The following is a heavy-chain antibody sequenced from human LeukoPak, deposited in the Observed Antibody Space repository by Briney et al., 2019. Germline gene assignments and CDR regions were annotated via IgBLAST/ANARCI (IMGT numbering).Heavy chain of an antibody. Sequence: PGGSLRRSGAASGFTFDDYGMSWVRQAPGKGLEWVSGINWNGGSTGYADSVKGRFTISRDNAKNSLYLQMNSLRAEDTALYYCARTVGPVILTYYYYYYMDVWGKGTTVTVSS. CDR1: GFTFDDYG. J-gene: IGHJ6*03. CDR3: ARTVGPVILTYYYYYYMDV. D-gene: IGHD3/OR15-3a*01. CDR2: INWNGGST. V-gene: IGHV3-20*04.